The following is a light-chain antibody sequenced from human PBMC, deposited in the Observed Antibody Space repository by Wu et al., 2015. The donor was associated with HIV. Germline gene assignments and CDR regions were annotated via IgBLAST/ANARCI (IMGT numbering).Light chain of an antibody. Sequence: DIKMTQSPSSLSASIGDRITITCRASQTISSYLNWYQQKPGTAPKLLIYGAFNLQSGVPSRFSGTASGTDFTLTIRSLQPEDFATYYCQQTYSSLPTFGGGTKVDI. J-gene: IGKJ4*01. CDR3: QQTYSSLPT. CDR2: GAF. CDR1: QTISSY. V-gene: IGKV1-39*01.